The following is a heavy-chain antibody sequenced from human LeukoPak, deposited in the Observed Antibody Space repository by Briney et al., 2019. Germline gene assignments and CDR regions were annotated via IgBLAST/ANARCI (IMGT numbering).Heavy chain of an antibody. D-gene: IGHD3-22*01. Sequence: GGSLRLSCAASGFTFSSNYMSWVRQAPGKGLEWVSVIYSGGSTYYADSVKGRFTISRDNSKNTLYLQMNSLRAEDTAVYYCAKDAYRDYYDSSGYYYAGGIDYWGQGTLVTVSS. J-gene: IGHJ4*02. CDR3: AKDAYRDYYDSSGYYYAGGIDY. CDR2: IYSGGST. V-gene: IGHV3-53*01. CDR1: GFTFSSNY.